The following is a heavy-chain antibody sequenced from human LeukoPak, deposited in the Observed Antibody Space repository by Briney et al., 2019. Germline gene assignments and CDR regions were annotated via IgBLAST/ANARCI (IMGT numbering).Heavy chain of an antibody. CDR3: TSSTHRYCSGGKCHSDYYYYGMDV. J-gene: IGHJ6*02. V-gene: IGHV3-73*01. D-gene: IGHD2-15*01. CDR1: GFTFSGSA. Sequence: GGSLRLSCAASGFTFSGSAIHWVRQASGKGLEWAGRISSKANSYATAYGASVKGTFTISRDDSKNTAYLQMNSLKTEDTAVYYCTSSTHRYCSGGKCHSDYYYYGMDVWGQGTTVTVSS. CDR2: ISSKANSYAT.